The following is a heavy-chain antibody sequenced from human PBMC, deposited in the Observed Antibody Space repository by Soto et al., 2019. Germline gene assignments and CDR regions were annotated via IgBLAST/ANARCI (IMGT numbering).Heavy chain of an antibody. CDR3: ARVAVAGHSWYFDL. D-gene: IGHD6-19*01. V-gene: IGHV3-48*01. CDR1: GFTFSSYS. Sequence: EVQLVESGGGLVQPGGSLRLSCAASGFTFSSYSMNWVRQAPGKGLEWVSDISSSSSIMYYADSVKGRFTISRDNAKNSLYLQMNSLRAEDTAVYYCARVAVAGHSWYFDLWGRGTLVTVSS. CDR2: ISSSSSIM. J-gene: IGHJ2*01.